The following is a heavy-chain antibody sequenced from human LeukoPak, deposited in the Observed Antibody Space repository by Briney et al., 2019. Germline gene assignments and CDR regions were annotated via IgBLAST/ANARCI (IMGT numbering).Heavy chain of an antibody. J-gene: IGHJ4*02. CDR1: GFTFSSYA. D-gene: IGHD2-2*02. CDR2: ISYDGSNK. V-gene: IGHV3-30-3*01. Sequence: GGSLRLSCAASGFTFSSYAMHWVRQAPGKGLEWVAVISYDGSNKYYADSVKGRFTISRDNSKNTLYLQMNSLRAEDTAVYYCARDLRQLLYIFDYWGQGTLVTVSS. CDR3: ARDLRQLLYIFDY.